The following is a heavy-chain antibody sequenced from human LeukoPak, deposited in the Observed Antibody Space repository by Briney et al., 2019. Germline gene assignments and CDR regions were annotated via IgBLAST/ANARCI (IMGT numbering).Heavy chain of an antibody. CDR1: GFTFSSYS. CDR2: ISSSSSTI. CDR3: ARGEGIASIYYFDY. J-gene: IGHJ4*02. V-gene: IGHV3-48*04. Sequence: GGSLRLSCAASGFTFSSYSMSWVRQAPGKGLEWVSYISSSSSTIYYADSVKGRFTISRDNAKNSLYLQMNSLRAEDTAVYYCARGEGIASIYYFDYWGQGTLVTVSS. D-gene: IGHD5/OR15-5a*01.